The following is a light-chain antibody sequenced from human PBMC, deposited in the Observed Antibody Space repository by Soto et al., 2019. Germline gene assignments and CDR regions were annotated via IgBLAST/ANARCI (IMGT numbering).Light chain of an antibody. CDR1: QSIRSS. CDR2: AAS. J-gene: IGKJ5*01. Sequence: DIQLTQSPSSQSESVGDRVTITCRASQSIRSSINWYHTKAGKAPNLLIYAASSLQSAVPSRLSGSGSATDFTLTISSLQPADFATYYCQQSYSTPHTFGQGTRLEI. V-gene: IGKV1-39*01. CDR3: QQSYSTPHT.